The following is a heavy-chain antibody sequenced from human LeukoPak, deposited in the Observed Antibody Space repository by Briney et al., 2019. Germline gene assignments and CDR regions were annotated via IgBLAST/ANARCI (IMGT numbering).Heavy chain of an antibody. Sequence: SETLSLTCAVYGGSFSGYYWSWIRQPPGKGLEWIGEINHSGSTNYNPSLKSRVTISVDTSKNQFSLKLSSVTAADTAVYYCARAKFDSRCYYYRGFDIWGQGTMVTVSS. CDR2: INHSGST. CDR3: ARAKFDSRCYYYRGFDI. D-gene: IGHD3-22*01. V-gene: IGHV4-34*01. CDR1: GGSFSGYY. J-gene: IGHJ3*02.